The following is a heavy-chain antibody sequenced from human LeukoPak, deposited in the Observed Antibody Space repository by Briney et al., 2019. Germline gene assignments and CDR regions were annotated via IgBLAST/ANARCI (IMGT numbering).Heavy chain of an antibody. CDR2: IYYSGST. V-gene: IGHV4-39*01. J-gene: IGHJ5*02. CDR3: ARHHMVRGVMKGWFDP. D-gene: IGHD3-10*01. Sequence: SETLSLTCTVSGGSISSTTYYWGWVRQPPGKGLEWIGGIYYSGSTYYNLSLKSRVTISVDTSKKQFSLRLSSVTATDTAVYYCARHHMVRGVMKGWFDPWGQGALVTISS. CDR1: GGSISSTTYY.